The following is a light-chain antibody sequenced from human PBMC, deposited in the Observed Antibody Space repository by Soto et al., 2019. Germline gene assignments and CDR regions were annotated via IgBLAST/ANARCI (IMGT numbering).Light chain of an antibody. CDR2: NNN. J-gene: IGLJ2*01. CDR3: QSYDASLSGVV. V-gene: IGLV1-40*01. Sequence: QSVLTQPPSVSGAPGQRVTISCTGSDSNIGTVYAVHWYQQLPGTAPKLLIYNNNIRPSGVADRFSGSKSGTSASLAITGLQPEDEAFYYCQSYDASLSGVVFGGGTKRPS. CDR1: DSNIGTVYA.